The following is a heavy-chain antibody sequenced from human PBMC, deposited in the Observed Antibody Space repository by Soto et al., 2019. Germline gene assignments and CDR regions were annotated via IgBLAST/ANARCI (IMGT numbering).Heavy chain of an antibody. V-gene: IGHV4-30-2*01. CDR1: GGSISSGGYS. J-gene: IGHJ4*02. Sequence: QLQLQESGSGLVKPSQTLSLTCAVSGGSISSGGYSWTWIRQPPGKGLEWIGYIYHSGNTYYNPSLKSRVTISVDRSKNHFSLNLRSVTAADTAVYWCARAGYSGYDLTFDYWGQGTLVTVSS. CDR2: IYHSGNT. CDR3: ARAGYSGYDLTFDY. D-gene: IGHD5-12*01.